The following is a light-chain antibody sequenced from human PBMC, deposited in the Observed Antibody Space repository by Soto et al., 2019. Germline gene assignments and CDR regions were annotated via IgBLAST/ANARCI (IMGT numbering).Light chain of an antibody. CDR3: MQRIEFPFT. Sequence: SQSLHHSNGNTYLDWYLQKPGQSPQLLIYTLSYRASGVPDRFSGSGSGTDFTLKISRVEDEAVGVYYCMQRIEFPFTFGGGTK. J-gene: IGKJ4*01. CDR2: TLS. CDR1: QSLHHSNGNTY. V-gene: IGKV2-40*01.